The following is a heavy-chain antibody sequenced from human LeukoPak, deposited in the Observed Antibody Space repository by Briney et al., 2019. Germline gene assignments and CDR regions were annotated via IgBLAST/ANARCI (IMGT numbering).Heavy chain of an antibody. V-gene: IGHV3-66*02. CDR3: ARDNNPLAVTPIYYYYYMDV. D-gene: IGHD4-11*01. CDR1: GFTVSSNY. CDR2: IYSGGST. Sequence: RSLRLSCAASGFTVSSNYMSWVRQAPGKGLEWVSVIYSGGSTYYADSVKGRFTISRDNSKNTLYLQMNSLRAEDTAVYYCARDNNPLAVTPIYYYYYMDVWGKGTTVTVSS. J-gene: IGHJ6*03.